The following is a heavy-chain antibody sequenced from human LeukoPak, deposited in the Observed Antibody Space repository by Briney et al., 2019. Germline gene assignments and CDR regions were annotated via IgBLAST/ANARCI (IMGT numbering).Heavy chain of an antibody. J-gene: IGHJ6*02. Sequence: GGSLRLSCAASGFTVSSNYMSWVRQAPGKGLEWVSVIYSGGSTYYADSVKGRFTISRDNSKNTLYLQMNSLRAEDTAVYYCARDSPNWNDGYYGMDVWGQGTTVTVSS. CDR1: GFTVSSNY. CDR2: IYSGGST. D-gene: IGHD1-20*01. V-gene: IGHV3-66*01. CDR3: ARDSPNWNDGYYGMDV.